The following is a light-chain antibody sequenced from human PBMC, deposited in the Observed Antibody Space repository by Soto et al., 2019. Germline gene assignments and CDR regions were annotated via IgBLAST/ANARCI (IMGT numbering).Light chain of an antibody. V-gene: IGLV2-14*01. CDR1: SRDIGTYNY. CDR2: EVS. CDR3: SSYTSSGNVGV. J-gene: IGLJ2*01. Sequence: QSALTQPASVSGSPGQSITISCTGTSRDIGTYNYVSWYQQPPGKAPKIMIYEVSNRPSGVSNRFSGSKSGNTASLTISALQAEDEADYYCSSYTSSGNVGVFGGGTKLTVL.